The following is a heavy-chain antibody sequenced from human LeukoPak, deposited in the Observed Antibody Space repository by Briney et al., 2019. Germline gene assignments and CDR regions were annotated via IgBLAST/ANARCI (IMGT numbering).Heavy chain of an antibody. CDR2: IYYSGST. V-gene: IGHV4-39*01. CDR3: ARQSASDYYDSSDSLDY. J-gene: IGHJ4*02. CDR1: GGSISSSNYY. Sequence: PSETLSLTCTVSGGSISSSNYYWGWIRQPPGKGLEWIGSIYYSGSTYYNPSLKSRVTISVDTSKNQFSLKLSSVTAADTAVYYCARQSASDYYDSSDSLDYWGQGTLVTVSS. D-gene: IGHD3-22*01.